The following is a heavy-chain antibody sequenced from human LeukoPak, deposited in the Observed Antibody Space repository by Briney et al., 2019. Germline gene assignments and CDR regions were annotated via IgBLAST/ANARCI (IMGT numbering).Heavy chain of an antibody. D-gene: IGHD4-17*01. CDR3: ARDRGPYGDLGN. CDR2: ISWNGGST. CDR1: EFTFGDYG. J-gene: IGHJ4*02. V-gene: IGHV3-20*04. Sequence: GGSLRLSCAASEFTFGDYGMTWVRQVPGKGLEWVSGISWNGGSTAYGDSVKGRFTISRDNAKNFLYLQLNSLRAEDTAVYYCARDRGPYGDLGNWGQGTLVTVSS.